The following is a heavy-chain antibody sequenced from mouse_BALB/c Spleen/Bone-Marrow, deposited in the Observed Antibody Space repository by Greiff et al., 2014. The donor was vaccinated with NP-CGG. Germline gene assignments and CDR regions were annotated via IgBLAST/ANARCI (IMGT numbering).Heavy chain of an antibody. J-gene: IGHJ2*01. Sequence: VKLMESGPGLVAPSQSLSITCTVSGFSLTDYGVSWIRQPPGKGLEWLGVIWGAGITYYNSALKSRLSISKGNSKSQVFLKMNSLQTDDTAMYYCAKLTWDEGDYWGQGTTPTVSS. V-gene: IGHV2-6-5*01. D-gene: IGHD4-1*01. CDR1: GFSLTDYG. CDR3: AKLTWDEGDY. CDR2: IWGAGIT.